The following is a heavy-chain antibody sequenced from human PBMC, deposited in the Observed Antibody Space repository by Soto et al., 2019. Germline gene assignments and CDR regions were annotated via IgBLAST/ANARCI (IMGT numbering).Heavy chain of an antibody. Sequence: ASVKVSCKASGGTFSSYAISWVRQAPGQGLEWMGGIIPIFGTANYAQKFQGRVTITADESTSTAYMELSSLRSEDTAVYYCARDRYCSGGSCYPSLDYWGQGTLVTVSS. V-gene: IGHV1-69*13. D-gene: IGHD2-15*01. CDR1: GGTFSSYA. CDR2: IIPIFGTA. CDR3: ARDRYCSGGSCYPSLDY. J-gene: IGHJ4*02.